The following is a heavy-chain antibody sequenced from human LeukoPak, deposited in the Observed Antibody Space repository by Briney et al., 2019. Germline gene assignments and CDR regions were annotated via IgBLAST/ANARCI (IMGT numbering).Heavy chain of an antibody. D-gene: IGHD3-9*01. Sequence: SETLSLTCTVSGDSISSGFYCGWFRQPPREKPEWMGSIFHTGTTYYSPSLRGRITISLDTSKNQSSLKLTSVTAADEVVYYCARLGPDLTSWGLGRPVTVSS. V-gene: IGHV4-38-2*02. J-gene: IGHJ5*02. CDR2: IFHTGTT. CDR3: ARLGPDLTS. CDR1: GDSISSGFY.